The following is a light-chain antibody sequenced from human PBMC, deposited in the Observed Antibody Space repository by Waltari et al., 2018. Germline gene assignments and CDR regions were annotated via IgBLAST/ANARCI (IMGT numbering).Light chain of an antibody. V-gene: IGKV3-15*01. J-gene: IGKJ2*01. CDR1: ESVSSN. CDR3: QQYNTWLPYT. CDR2: SGS. Sequence: EIVMTQSPATLSVSPGESATLSCRASESVSSNIAWYQHKPGQAPRLLMYSGSTRATGIPARFSGSGSGREFTLTISSLQSEDFAVYYCQQYNTWLPYTFGQGTKLEIK.